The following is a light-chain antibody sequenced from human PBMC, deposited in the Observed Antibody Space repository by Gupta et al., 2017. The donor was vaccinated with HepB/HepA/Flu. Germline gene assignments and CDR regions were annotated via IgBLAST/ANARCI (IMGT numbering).Light chain of an antibody. CDR2: GAS. V-gene: IGKV3-20*01. Sequence: EIVLTQSPGTLSLSPGERATLSCRASQSVSSSSLAWYQQKPGQAPRLLIYGASSRATGIPDRFSGSGSGTDFTLTISRLEPEDFAVYYCQQYDCSLYTFGQGTQLEIK. J-gene: IGKJ2*01. CDR3: QQYDCSLYT. CDR1: QSVSSSS.